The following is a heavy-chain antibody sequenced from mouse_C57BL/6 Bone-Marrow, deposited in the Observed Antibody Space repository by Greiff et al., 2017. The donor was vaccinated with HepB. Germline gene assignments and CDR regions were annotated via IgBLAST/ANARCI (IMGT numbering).Heavy chain of an antibody. J-gene: IGHJ2*01. CDR2: IWTGGGT. CDR1: GFSLTSYA. CDR3: GRNRGSNYDDFDD. Sequence: VKLMESGPGLVAPSQSLSITCTVSGFSLTSYAISWVRQPPGKGLEWLGVIWTGGGTNYNSALISRLTISTDNSKSQVFFKMSRLQTDDTAKYYCGRNRGSNYDDFDDWGQGTTLTVSS. V-gene: IGHV2-9-1*01. D-gene: IGHD2-5*01.